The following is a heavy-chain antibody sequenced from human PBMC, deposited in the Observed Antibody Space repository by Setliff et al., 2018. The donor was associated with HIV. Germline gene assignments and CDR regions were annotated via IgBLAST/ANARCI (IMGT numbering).Heavy chain of an antibody. D-gene: IGHD1-26*01. J-gene: IGHJ4*02. CDR1: GYKFNIFG. V-gene: IGHV1-18*01. CDR2: ISGNNRNV. Sequence: GASVKVSCKTSGYKFNIFGVSWVRQAPGQGLEWMGWISGNNRNVNYSQKVQGRVTMTTDTSTSTAYMELKNLKSDDTAVYYCARDSGSYLPYYFDYWGQGILVTVS. CDR3: ARDSGSYLPYYFDY.